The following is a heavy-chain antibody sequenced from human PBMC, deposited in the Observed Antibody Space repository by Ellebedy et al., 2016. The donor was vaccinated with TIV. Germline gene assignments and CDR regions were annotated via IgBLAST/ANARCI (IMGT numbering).Heavy chain of an antibody. Sequence: GESLKISCKGSGYSFTSYWIAWVRQMPGKGLEWMGIIYPGDSDARYSPSFQGQVTISADKSISTAYLQWSSLKASDTAMYYCARRITMVRGVIRETYAFDIWGQGTMVTVSS. CDR3: ARRITMVRGVIRETYAFDI. CDR2: IYPGDSDA. D-gene: IGHD3-10*01. V-gene: IGHV5-51*01. CDR1: GYSFTSYW. J-gene: IGHJ3*02.